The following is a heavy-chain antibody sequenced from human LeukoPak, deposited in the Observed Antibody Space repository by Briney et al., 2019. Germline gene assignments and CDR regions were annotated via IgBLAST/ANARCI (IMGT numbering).Heavy chain of an antibody. CDR3: ARGGLEYQLLSYFDY. V-gene: IGHV4-4*07. D-gene: IGHD2-2*01. CDR1: GGSISSYY. CDR2: IYTSGST. Sequence: SETLSLTCTVSGGSISSYYWSWIRQPAGKGLEWIGRIYTSGSTNYNLSLKSRVTMSVDTSKNQFSLKLSSVTAADTAVYYCARGGLEYQLLSYFDYWGQGTLVTVSS. J-gene: IGHJ4*02.